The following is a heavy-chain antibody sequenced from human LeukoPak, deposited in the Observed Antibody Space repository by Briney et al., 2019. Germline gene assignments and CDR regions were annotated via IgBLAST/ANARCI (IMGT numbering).Heavy chain of an antibody. Sequence: GGSLRLSCAASGFTFSDYSMNWVRQAPGKGLEWVGSISTVSTYRFYAESLKGRISISRDNAKNSLILQMSSLRADDTAVYYCTRDGSGFYYYYYMDVWGKGTTVTVSS. CDR3: TRDGSGFYYYYYMDV. J-gene: IGHJ6*03. V-gene: IGHV3-21*01. CDR2: ISTVSTYR. D-gene: IGHD6-25*01. CDR1: GFTFSDYS.